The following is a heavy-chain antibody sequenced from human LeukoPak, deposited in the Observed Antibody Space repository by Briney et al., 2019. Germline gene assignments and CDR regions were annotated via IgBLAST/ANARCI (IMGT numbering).Heavy chain of an antibody. CDR2: INTDGSTT. CDR1: GFTFSSYW. Sequence: GGSLRLSRAASGFTFSSYWVHWVRQAPGKGLVWVSRINTDGSTTGYADAVKGRFTISRDNAKNTLYLQMNSLRAEDTAVYYCARAHRSGSLDNWGQGTLVTVSS. CDR3: ARAHRSGSLDN. V-gene: IGHV3-74*01. J-gene: IGHJ4*02. D-gene: IGHD1-26*01.